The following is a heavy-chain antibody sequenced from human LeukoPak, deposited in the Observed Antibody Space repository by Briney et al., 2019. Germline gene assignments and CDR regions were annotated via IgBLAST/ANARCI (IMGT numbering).Heavy chain of an antibody. CDR2: MNPTNGDT. J-gene: IGHJ5*02. CDR3: ATSAPAEIAVATT. D-gene: IGHD6-19*01. V-gene: IGHV1-8*01. Sequence: EASVKVSCKASGYSFTGYDINWVRQATGKGLEWMGWMNPTNGDTGYAQKLQGRLTMTSSTSIKTAYMDLSSLTSEDTAVYYCATSAPAEIAVATTWGQGTLVTVSS. CDR1: GYSFTGYD.